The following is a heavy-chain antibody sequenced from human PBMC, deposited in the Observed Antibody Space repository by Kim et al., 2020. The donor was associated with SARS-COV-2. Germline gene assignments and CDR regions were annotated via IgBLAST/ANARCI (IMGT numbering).Heavy chain of an antibody. CDR3: ARGPMYDYELWEADY. J-gene: IGHJ4*02. CDR1: GFTFSSYS. Sequence: GGSLRLSCAASGFTFSSYSMNWVRQAPGKGLEWVSSISSSSSYIYYADSVKGRFTISRDNAKNSLYLQMNSLRAEDTAVYYCARGPMYDYELWEADYWGQGTLVTVSS. V-gene: IGHV3-21*01. CDR2: ISSSSSYI. D-gene: IGHD4-17*01.